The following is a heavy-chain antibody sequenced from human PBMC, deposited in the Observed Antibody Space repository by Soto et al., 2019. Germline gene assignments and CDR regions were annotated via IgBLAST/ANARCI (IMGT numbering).Heavy chain of an antibody. Sequence: QVQLQESGPGLVKPSETLSLTCTVSGGSISSYYWSWIRQPPGKGLEWIGYIYYSGSTNYNPSLKRPVHISPDXSXTXXPLKPSSVTAAHTAVYYCASSTTAAARSYYHGMDVWGRGTTVTVSS. CDR3: ASSTTAAARSYYHGMDV. CDR1: GGSISSYY. J-gene: IGHJ6*02. CDR2: IYYSGST. D-gene: IGHD6-13*01. V-gene: IGHV4-59*08.